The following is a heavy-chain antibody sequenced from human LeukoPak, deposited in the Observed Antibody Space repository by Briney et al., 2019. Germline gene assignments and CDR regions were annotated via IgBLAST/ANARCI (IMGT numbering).Heavy chain of an antibody. Sequence: SETLSLTCTVSGGSISIANYFWGWIRQPPGKGLEWIGSTYYDGSTYYNPSLKSRVTISRDTSKDQFSLRLSSVTAADTAVYYCARRSSGRPVDYWGQGTLVTVSS. CDR2: TYYDGST. CDR1: GGSISIANYF. D-gene: IGHD3-3*01. CDR3: ARRSSGRPVDY. J-gene: IGHJ4*02. V-gene: IGHV4-39*07.